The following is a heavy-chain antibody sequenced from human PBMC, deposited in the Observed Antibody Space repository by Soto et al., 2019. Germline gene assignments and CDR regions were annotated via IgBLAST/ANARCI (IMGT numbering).Heavy chain of an antibody. Sequence: SETLSLTCAVYGGSFSGYYWSWIRQPPGKGLEWIGEINHSGSTNYNPSLKSRVTISVDTSKNQFSLKLSSVTAADTAIYYCASQDYDKSVYYFDYWGRGTLVTVSS. J-gene: IGHJ4*02. V-gene: IGHV4-34*01. CDR2: INHSGST. CDR3: ASQDYDKSVYYFDY. CDR1: GGSFSGYY. D-gene: IGHD3-22*01.